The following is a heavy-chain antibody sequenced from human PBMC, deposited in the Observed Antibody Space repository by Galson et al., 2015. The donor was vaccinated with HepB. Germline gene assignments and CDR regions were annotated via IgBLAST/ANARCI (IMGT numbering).Heavy chain of an antibody. V-gene: IGHV3-74*01. D-gene: IGHD3-22*01. CDR2: INSDGITT. J-gene: IGHJ4*02. CDR1: GFTFSSYW. CDR3: AKPRKSYYDSSGYPFDY. Sequence: SLRLSCAASGFTFSSYWMHWVRQGPGKGLVWVSRINSDGITTSYADSVKGRFTISRDNSKNTLYLQLNSLRAEDAAVYYCAKPRKSYYDSSGYPFDYWGQGTLVTVPS.